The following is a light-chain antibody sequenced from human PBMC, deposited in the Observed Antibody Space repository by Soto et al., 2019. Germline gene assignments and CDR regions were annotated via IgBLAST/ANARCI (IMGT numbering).Light chain of an antibody. V-gene: IGLV6-57*04. CDR3: QSYDSTNPVV. Sequence: NFMLTQPHSVSESPGKTVTISCTRSSGSIASNYVQWYQQRPGSAPTTVTYEDNERPSGVPDRFSGSIGSSSNSASLTISGLKTEDEADYYCQSYDSTNPVVFGGGTQLTVL. CDR2: EDN. CDR1: SGSIASNY. J-gene: IGLJ2*01.